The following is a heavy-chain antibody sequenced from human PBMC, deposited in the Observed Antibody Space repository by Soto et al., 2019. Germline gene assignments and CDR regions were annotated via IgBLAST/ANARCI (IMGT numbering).Heavy chain of an antibody. CDR2: IYYSGST. CDR3: AIYDSSGSRGFQH. Sequence: QVQLQESGPGLVKPSQTLSLTCTVSGGSISSGAYYWSWLRQHPGKGLEWIGYIYYSGSTYYNPSFKSRVTISVDTSKNQFSLKLSSVTAADTAVYYCAIYDSSGSRGFQHWGQGTLVTVSS. J-gene: IGHJ1*01. D-gene: IGHD3-22*01. CDR1: GGSISSGAYY. V-gene: IGHV4-31*03.